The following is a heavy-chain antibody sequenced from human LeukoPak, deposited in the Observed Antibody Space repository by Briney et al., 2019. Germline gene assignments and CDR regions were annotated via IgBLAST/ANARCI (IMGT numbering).Heavy chain of an antibody. Sequence: PGGSLRLSCAASGFTFSNYEMNWVRQAPGKGLEWVSYISSSGSTIYYADSVKGRFTISRDNAKNSLYLQMNSLRAEDTAVYYCARDGVLWFGELLSHDAFDIWGQGTMVTVSS. V-gene: IGHV3-48*03. D-gene: IGHD3-10*01. CDR3: ARDGVLWFGELLSHDAFDI. CDR2: ISSSGSTI. CDR1: GFTFSNYE. J-gene: IGHJ3*02.